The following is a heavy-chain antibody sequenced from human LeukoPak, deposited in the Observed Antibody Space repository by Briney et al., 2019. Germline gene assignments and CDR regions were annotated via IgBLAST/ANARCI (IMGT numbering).Heavy chain of an antibody. CDR2: INHCGST. D-gene: IGHD6-13*01. CDR1: GGSFSGHH. Sequence: PSETLSLTCAVYGGSFSGHHWSWIRQPPGKGLEWIGEINHCGSTNYNSSLKSRVTMSVDTSKNQFSLKLSSVTAADTAVYYCARSVESSSWARRDFDYWGQGTLVTVSS. V-gene: IGHV4-34*01. CDR3: ARSVESSSWARRDFDY. J-gene: IGHJ4*02.